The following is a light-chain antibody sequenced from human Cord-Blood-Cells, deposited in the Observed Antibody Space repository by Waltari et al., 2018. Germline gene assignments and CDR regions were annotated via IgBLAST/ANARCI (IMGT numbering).Light chain of an antibody. CDR3: QQSYSTPGT. CDR1: QSISSY. V-gene: IGKV1-39*01. CDR2: AAS. Sequence: DTQMTQSPSSLSASVGDRVTITCRASQSISSYLNWYQQKPGKAPKLLIYAASSLQSGVPSRFSGSGSWTDVTLTISSLQPEDFATYYCQQSYSTPGTFGQGTKVEIK. J-gene: IGKJ1*01.